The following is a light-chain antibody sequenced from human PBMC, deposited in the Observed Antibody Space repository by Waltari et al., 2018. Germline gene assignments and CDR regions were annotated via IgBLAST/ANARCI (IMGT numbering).Light chain of an antibody. Sequence: ELVLTQSPGTLSLSPGETTTLSCTASQSLNRKFLAWYQQRPGQTPRLLIYGASTRAIGTPDRFRGSGSGIDFTLTISRLQPDDFAVYYCQQYGTSPVTFGGGTKVEIK. V-gene: IGKV3-20*01. J-gene: IGKJ4*01. CDR2: GAS. CDR1: QSLNRKF. CDR3: QQYGTSPVT.